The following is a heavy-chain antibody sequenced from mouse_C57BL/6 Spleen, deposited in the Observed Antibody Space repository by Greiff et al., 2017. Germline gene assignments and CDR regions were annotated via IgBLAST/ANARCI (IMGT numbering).Heavy chain of an antibody. D-gene: IGHD2-4*01. CDR2: ISSGSSTI. V-gene: IGHV5-17*01. Sequence: DVKLVESGGGLVKPGGSLKLSCAASGFTFSDYGMHWVRQAPEKGLAWVAYISSGSSTIYYADTVKGRFTISRDNAKNTLFLQMTSLRSEDTAMYYCARGGIYYDYDEVAYWGQGTLVTVSA. J-gene: IGHJ3*01. CDR1: GFTFSDYG. CDR3: ARGGIYYDYDEVAY.